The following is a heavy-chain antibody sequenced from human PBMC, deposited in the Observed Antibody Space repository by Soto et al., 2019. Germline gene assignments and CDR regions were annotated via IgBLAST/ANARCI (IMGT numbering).Heavy chain of an antibody. Sequence: PSETLSLTCTVSDGSISSGGYYWSWLRQHPGKGLEWIGYISDSGRTYYNPSLKSRVTISEDTSKNQFSLKLRFMTAADTAVYYCARNDSGSKNFDYWGQGTLVTVSS. CDR2: ISDSGRT. D-gene: IGHD3-10*01. CDR1: DGSISSGGYY. J-gene: IGHJ4*02. V-gene: IGHV4-31*03. CDR3: ARNDSGSKNFDY.